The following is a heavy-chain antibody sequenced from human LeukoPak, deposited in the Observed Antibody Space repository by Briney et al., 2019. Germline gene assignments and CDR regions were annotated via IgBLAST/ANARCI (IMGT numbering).Heavy chain of an antibody. J-gene: IGHJ4*02. V-gene: IGHV4-39*01. Sequence: SETLSLTCTVSGCSVSISDINWGWIRQPPGKGLQWIGNIYYSGSTYYNPSLNSRVTMSVDTSKNQFSLKMTSVTAADTAVYYCARLNKGRDFDYFFDYWGQGTLFTVSS. CDR3: ARLNKGRDFDYFFDY. CDR1: GCSVSISDIN. CDR2: IYYSGST. D-gene: IGHD3-9*01.